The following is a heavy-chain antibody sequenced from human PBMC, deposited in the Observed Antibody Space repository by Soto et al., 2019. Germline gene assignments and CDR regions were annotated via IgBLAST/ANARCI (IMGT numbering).Heavy chain of an antibody. CDR3: ARGPHAVAGAGTGAFDI. CDR2: IHYSGST. V-gene: IGHV4-59*01. CDR1: GGSISSYY. J-gene: IGHJ3*02. D-gene: IGHD6-13*01. Sequence: SETLSLTCPVSGGSISSYYWIWIRQPTGKGLDWIGYIHYSGSTDYNPSLQSRVTISVDTYKNKFSLKLSSVNSADTAVYYFARGPHAVAGAGTGAFDICGQGTKVTV.